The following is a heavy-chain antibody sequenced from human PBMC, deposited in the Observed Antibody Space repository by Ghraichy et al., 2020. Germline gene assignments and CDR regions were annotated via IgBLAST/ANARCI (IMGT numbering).Heavy chain of an antibody. CDR1: GDTVSNNRVG. Sequence: SQTLSLTCAISGDTVSNNRVGWNWIRQSPSRGLEWLGRTYYRSRRYNDCAVSVKSRITIDPDTSKNQFSLQLNSVTPEDTAVYYCARGAEGVFDYWGQGTLVAVSS. V-gene: IGHV6-1*01. CDR3: ARGAEGVFDY. D-gene: IGHD3-10*01. CDR2: TYYRSRRYN. J-gene: IGHJ4*02.